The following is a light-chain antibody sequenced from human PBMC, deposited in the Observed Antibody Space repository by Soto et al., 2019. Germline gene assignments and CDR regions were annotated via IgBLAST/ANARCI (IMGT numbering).Light chain of an antibody. CDR2: GAS. J-gene: IGKJ5*01. Sequence: VMTQSPATLSVSPGERTTLSCRASESVATNLAWYQQKPGQDPRLLIYGASSRATGIPDRFSGSGSGTDVTRTISRLENEDFAVYDGQQYGSSPITFGQGTRLEI. CDR3: QQYGSSPIT. V-gene: IGKV3-20*01. CDR1: ESVATN.